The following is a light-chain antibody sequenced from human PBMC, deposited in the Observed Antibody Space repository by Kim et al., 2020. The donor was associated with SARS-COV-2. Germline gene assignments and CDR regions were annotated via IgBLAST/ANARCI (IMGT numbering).Light chain of an antibody. CDR3: QAWDSSTVV. CDR2: QDS. V-gene: IGLV3-1*01. J-gene: IGLJ2*01. Sequence: SASPGQAARITCSGDKLGDKYACWYQQKPGQSPVLVIYQDSKRPSWIPGRFSGSNSGNTATLTISGTQAMDEADYYCQAWDSSTVVFGGGTQLTVL. CDR1: KLGDKY.